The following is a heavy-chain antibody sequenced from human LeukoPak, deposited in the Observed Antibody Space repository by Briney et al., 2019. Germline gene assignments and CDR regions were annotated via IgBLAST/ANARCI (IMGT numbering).Heavy chain of an antibody. CDR2: INPSGGST. D-gene: IGHD2-15*01. CDR3: AREACSGGSCYYYFDY. V-gene: IGHV1-46*01. CDR1: GYTFTSYY. J-gene: IGHJ4*02. Sequence: ASVKVSCKASGYTFTSYYMHWVRQAPGQGLEWMGIINPSGGSTSYAQKFQGRVTMTRDTSTSTVYMELSSLRSEDTAVYYCAREACSGGSCYYYFDYWGQGTLVTVSS.